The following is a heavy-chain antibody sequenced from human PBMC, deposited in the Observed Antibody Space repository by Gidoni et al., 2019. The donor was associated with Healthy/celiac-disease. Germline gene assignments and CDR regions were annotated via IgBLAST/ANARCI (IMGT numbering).Heavy chain of an antibody. CDR1: GGSISSSSYY. Sequence: QLQLQESGPGLVKPSETLSLTCTVPGGSISSSSYYWGWIRQPPGKGLEWIGSIYYSGSTYYNPSLKSRVTISVDTSKNQFSLKLSSVTAADTAVYYCARQLRYFDFSYGMDVWGQGTTVTVSS. J-gene: IGHJ6*02. V-gene: IGHV4-39*01. CDR2: IYYSGST. CDR3: ARQLRYFDFSYGMDV. D-gene: IGHD3-9*01.